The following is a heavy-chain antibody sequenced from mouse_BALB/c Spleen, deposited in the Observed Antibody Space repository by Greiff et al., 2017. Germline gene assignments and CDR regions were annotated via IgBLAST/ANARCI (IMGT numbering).Heavy chain of an antibody. CDR1: GFTFSSYA. CDR3: ARDPYGNYAY. V-gene: IGHV5-9-4*01. CDR2: ISSGGSYT. Sequence: EVKVVESGGGLVKPGGSLKLSCAASGFTFSSYAMSWVRQSPEQRLEWVAEISSGGSYTYYQDTVTGRFPISRDNAKNTLYLEMSSLRSEDTAMYYCARDPYGNYAYWGQGTLVTVSA. J-gene: IGHJ3*01. D-gene: IGHD2-10*02.